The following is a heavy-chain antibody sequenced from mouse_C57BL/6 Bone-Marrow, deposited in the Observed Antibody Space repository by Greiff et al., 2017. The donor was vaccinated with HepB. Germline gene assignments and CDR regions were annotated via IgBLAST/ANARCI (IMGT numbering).Heavy chain of an antibody. D-gene: IGHD2-12*01. CDR1: GYTFTDYN. CDR3: AKGWGRRGNYYAMDY. Sequence: EVQLQQSGPELVKPGASVKMSCKASGYTFTDYNMHWVKQSHGKSLEWIGYINPNNGGTSYNQKFKGKATLTVNKSSRTAYMERRSLTSEDSAVYYCAKGWGRRGNYYAMDYWGQGTSVTVSS. J-gene: IGHJ4*01. V-gene: IGHV1-22*01. CDR2: INPNNGGT.